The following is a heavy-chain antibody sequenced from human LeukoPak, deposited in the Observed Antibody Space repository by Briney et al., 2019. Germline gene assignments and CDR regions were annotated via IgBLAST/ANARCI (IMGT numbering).Heavy chain of an antibody. D-gene: IGHD2-2*02. CDR3: GRLYTEARALYL. Sequence: EASVKVSCKASGGTFSSYAISWLRQAPGQGLEWMGGIIPIFGTANYAQKFQGRVTITTDESTSTAYMGLSSLRSEATAVYYCGRLYTEARALYLWRRGPLVTVSS. CDR1: GGTFSSYA. J-gene: IGHJ5*02. CDR2: IIPIFGTA. V-gene: IGHV1-69*05.